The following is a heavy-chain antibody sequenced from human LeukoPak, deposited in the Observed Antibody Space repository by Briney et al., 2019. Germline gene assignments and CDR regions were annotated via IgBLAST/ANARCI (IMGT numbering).Heavy chain of an antibody. V-gene: IGHV3-30*04. CDR2: ISYDGSNK. CDR1: GFTFSRYA. Sequence: PGGSLRLSCAASGFTFSRYAMHWVRQAPGKGLEWVAVISYDGSNKYYADSVKGRFTISRDNSKNTLYLQMNSLRAEDTAVYYCARTVAGPFDYWGQGTLVTVSS. D-gene: IGHD6-19*01. J-gene: IGHJ4*02. CDR3: ARTVAGPFDY.